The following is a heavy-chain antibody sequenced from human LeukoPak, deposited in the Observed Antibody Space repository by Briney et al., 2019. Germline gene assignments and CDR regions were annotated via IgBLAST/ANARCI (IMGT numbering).Heavy chain of an antibody. D-gene: IGHD2-15*01. J-gene: IGHJ4*02. V-gene: IGHV3-23*01. CDR3: AQEPARLVVATHPSYSDY. Sequence: GGSLRLSCAASGFTLSSYAMSWVRQAPGKGLEWVSAISGSGGSTYYADSVKGRFTISRDNSKNTLYLQMNSLRAEDTAVYYCAQEPARLVVATHPSYSDYWGQGTLVTVSS. CDR1: GFTLSSYA. CDR2: ISGSGGST.